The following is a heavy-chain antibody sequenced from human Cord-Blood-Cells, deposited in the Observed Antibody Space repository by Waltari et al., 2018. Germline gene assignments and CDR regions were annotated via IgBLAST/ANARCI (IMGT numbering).Heavy chain of an antibody. D-gene: IGHD1-26*01. CDR3: ALSSGSYPADY. Sequence: QVQLQESGPGLVKPSETLSLTCTVSGGSISSYYWSWIRQPAGKGLEWIGRIYTSGSTHYHPSLKSLVTMSVDTAKNQFALKLSSVTAADTAVYYCALSSGSYPADYWGQGTLVTVSS. V-gene: IGHV4-4*07. J-gene: IGHJ4*02. CDR1: GGSISSYY. CDR2: IYTSGST.